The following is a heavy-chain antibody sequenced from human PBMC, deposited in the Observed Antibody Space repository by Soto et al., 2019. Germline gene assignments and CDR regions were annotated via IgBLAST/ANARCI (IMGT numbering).Heavy chain of an antibody. CDR2: IIPIFGTA. J-gene: IGHJ6*02. V-gene: IGHV1-69*13. CDR3: ARDNYYGMDV. Sequence: SVKVSCEASGGTFSSYAISWVRQAPGQGLEWMGGIIPIFGTANYAQKFQGRVTITADESTSTAYMELSSLRSEDTAVYYCARDNYYGMDVWGQGTTVTVSS. CDR1: GGTFSSYA.